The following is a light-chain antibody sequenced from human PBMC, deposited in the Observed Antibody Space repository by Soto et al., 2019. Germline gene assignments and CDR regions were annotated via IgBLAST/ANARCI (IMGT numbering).Light chain of an antibody. Sequence: EIVMTQSPATLSVSPGETATLSCRASQSVSTSLAWYQQKPGQAPRLLISGASTRATGVPARCSGSGSETEFTLTISSLQSEDFAVYYCQQYNNWWTFGQGTKVEIK. CDR3: QQYNNWWT. CDR2: GAS. J-gene: IGKJ1*01. V-gene: IGKV3-15*01. CDR1: QSVSTS.